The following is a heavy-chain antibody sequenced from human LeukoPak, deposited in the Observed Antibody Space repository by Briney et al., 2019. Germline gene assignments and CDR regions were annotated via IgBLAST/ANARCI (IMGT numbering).Heavy chain of an antibody. CDR1: GFTFSSYD. CDR2: IGTAGEI. CDR3: AKDRHAPGRYCSSTICFPFDP. Sequence: PGGSLRLSCAASGFTFSSYDIHWVRQATGKGLEWVSGIGTAGEIYYPGSVKGRFTISRENAKNSLYLQMNSLRTEDTAVYYCAKDRHAPGRYCSSTICFPFDPWGQGTLVIVSS. D-gene: IGHD2-2*01. V-gene: IGHV3-13*01. J-gene: IGHJ5*02.